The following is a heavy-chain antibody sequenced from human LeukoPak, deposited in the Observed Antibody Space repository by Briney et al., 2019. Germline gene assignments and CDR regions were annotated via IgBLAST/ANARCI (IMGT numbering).Heavy chain of an antibody. Sequence: GGSLRLSCAASGFIVSNKYMTWVRQAPGKCLEWVSLIYSDGRTYYADSVRGRCTISRDNSKNTLYVQMNSLRAEDKAVYYCARDVGGYCSSTSCYDTATFDYWGQGTLVTVSS. CDR1: GFIVSNKY. V-gene: IGHV3-53*01. J-gene: IGHJ4*02. CDR3: ARDVGGYCSSTSCYDTATFDY. CDR2: IYSDGRT. D-gene: IGHD2-2*01.